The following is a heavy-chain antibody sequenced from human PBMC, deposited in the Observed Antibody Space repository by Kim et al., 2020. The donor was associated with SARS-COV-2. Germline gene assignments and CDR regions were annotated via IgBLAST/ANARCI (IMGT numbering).Heavy chain of an antibody. CDR1: GFTFSSYA. CDR2: ISGSGGST. V-gene: IGHV3-23*01. Sequence: GGSLRLSCAASGFTFSSYAMSWVRQAPGKGLEWVSAISGSGGSTYYADSVKGRFTISRDNSKNTLYLQMNSLRAEDTAVYYCAKDFGGSGRVGEHFDYWGQGTLVTVSS. CDR3: AKDFGGSGRVGEHFDY. J-gene: IGHJ4*02. D-gene: IGHD3-10*01.